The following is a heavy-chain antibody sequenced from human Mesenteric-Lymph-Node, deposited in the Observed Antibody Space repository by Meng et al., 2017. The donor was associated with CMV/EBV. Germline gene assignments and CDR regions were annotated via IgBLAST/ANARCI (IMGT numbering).Heavy chain of an antibody. D-gene: IGHD2/OR15-2a*01. V-gene: IGHV3-7*01. J-gene: IGHJ4*02. CDR2: IKEDGSEK. CDR1: GFTFDDYA. CDR3: ARWGGEGSTSGFDH. Sequence: GESLKISCAASGFTFDDYAMHWVRQAPGKGLEWVANIKEDGSEKNYVDSVKGRFTISRDNSKNSVSLQMSSLRVEDTSVYYCARWGGEGSTSGFDHWGQGTLVTVSS.